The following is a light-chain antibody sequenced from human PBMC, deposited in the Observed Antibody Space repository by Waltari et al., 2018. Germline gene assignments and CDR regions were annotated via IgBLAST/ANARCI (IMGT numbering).Light chain of an antibody. V-gene: IGKV3-15*01. CDR2: AAS. J-gene: IGKJ2*01. CDR3: QQYDEWPFT. Sequence: TVMTQSPATLSLSPGETATLSCRASQSVKVTLAWYQQQVGQTPRLLIYAASSRTTGIPGRFSGSGSGTDFTLTISSLQSEDFAVYYCQQYDEWPFTFGQGTKVDFK. CDR1: QSVKVT.